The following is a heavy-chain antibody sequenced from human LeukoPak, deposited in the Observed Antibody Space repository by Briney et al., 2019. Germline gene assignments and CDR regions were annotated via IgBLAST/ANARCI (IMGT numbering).Heavy chain of an antibody. Sequence: ASVKVSCKASGYTFTSYYMHWVRQAPGQGLEWMGWINPNSGDTNYAQKFQGRVTMTRDTSISTAYMELSSLISDDTAAYYCARDRMLGALARMNSFDYWGQGTLVSVSS. CDR1: GYTFTSYY. D-gene: IGHD1-26*01. CDR3: ARDRMLGALARMNSFDY. V-gene: IGHV1-2*02. J-gene: IGHJ4*02. CDR2: INPNSGDT.